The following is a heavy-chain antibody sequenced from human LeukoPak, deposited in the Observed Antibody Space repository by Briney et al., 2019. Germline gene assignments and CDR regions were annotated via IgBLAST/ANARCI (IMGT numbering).Heavy chain of an antibody. Sequence: GGSLRLSCAASGFIFSDYYMSWIRQAPGKGLEWVAYIHYDSTTEDYADSVKGRFTISRDNSKNTLFLQMNNLRVEDMAVFYCAKDWNWAIDYWGQGTLVTVSS. J-gene: IGHJ4*02. D-gene: IGHD1-7*01. CDR3: AKDWNWAIDY. CDR1: GFIFSDYY. V-gene: IGHV3-30*02. CDR2: IHYDSTTE.